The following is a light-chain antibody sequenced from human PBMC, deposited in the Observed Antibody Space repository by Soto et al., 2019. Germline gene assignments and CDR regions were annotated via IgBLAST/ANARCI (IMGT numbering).Light chain of an antibody. CDR1: QTISSF. V-gene: IGKV3-20*01. CDR2: GAS. Sequence: EIVLTQTPGTLSLSPGEGAALSCRASQTISSFLAWYQQKRGQAPRLLIHGASNRATGIPDRFSGSWSGTDFTLTISRLEPEDFAVYYCQHYGASPWTFGQGTRWIS. CDR3: QHYGASPWT. J-gene: IGKJ1*01.